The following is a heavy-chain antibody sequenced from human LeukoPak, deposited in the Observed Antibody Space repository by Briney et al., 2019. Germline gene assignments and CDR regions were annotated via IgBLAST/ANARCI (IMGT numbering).Heavy chain of an antibody. Sequence: PSETLSLTCTVSGGSISSSSYYWGWIRQPPGKGLEWIGSIYYSGSTYYNPSLKSRVTISVDTSKNQFSLKLSSVTAADTAVYYCARLGSGSYLGYSDYWGQGTLVTVSS. CDR3: ARLGSGSYLGYSDY. CDR2: IYYSGST. D-gene: IGHD1-26*01. V-gene: IGHV4-39*01. CDR1: GGSISSSSYY. J-gene: IGHJ4*02.